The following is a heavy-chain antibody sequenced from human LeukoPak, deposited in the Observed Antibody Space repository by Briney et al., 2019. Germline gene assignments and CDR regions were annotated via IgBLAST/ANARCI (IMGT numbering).Heavy chain of an antibody. V-gene: IGHV4-31*03. J-gene: IGHJ4*02. CDR2: IYYSGST. CDR3: ASYGDLDYFDY. CDR1: GGSISSGGYY. D-gene: IGHD4-17*01. Sequence: SETLSLTCPVSGGSISSGGYYWSWIRQHPGKGLEWIGYIYYSGSTYYNPSLKSRVTISVDTSKNQFSLKLSSVTAADTAVYYCASYGDLDYFDYWGQGTLVTVSS.